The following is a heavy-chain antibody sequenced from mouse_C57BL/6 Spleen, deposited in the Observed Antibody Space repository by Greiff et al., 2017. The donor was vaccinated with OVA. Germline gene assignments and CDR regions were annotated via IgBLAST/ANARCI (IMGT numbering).Heavy chain of an antibody. CDR3: ARQGYDVAY. D-gene: IGHD2-2*01. V-gene: IGHV5-17*01. Sequence: EVQVVESGGGLVKPGGSLKLSCAASGFTFTDYGMHWVRQAPEKGLEWVAYISRGSSTTYYADTLKGRSTISRDNATNTLLLQMTSLRSEDTAMYYCARQGYDVAYWGKGTLVTVSA. J-gene: IGHJ3*01. CDR2: ISRGSSTT. CDR1: GFTFTDYG.